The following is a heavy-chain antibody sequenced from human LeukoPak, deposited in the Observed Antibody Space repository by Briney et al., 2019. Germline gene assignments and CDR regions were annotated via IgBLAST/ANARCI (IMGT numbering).Heavy chain of an antibody. CDR2: IWNDGNRK. V-gene: IGHV3-33*01. D-gene: IGHD3-10*01. Sequence: GGSLRLSCAASGFTFSNYGMHWVRQAPGKGLDWVAVIWNDGNRKEYADSVKGRFTISKDNSKNTLSLQMDSLRVEDTAVYYCARDGITTIPGVDACDIWGQGTLVTVSS. J-gene: IGHJ3*02. CDR1: GFTFSNYG. CDR3: ARDGITTIPGVDACDI.